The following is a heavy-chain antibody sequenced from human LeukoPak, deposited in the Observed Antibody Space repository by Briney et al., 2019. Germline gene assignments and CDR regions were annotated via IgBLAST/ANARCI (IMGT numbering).Heavy chain of an antibody. CDR3: ARDRPGGGSYYGLDY. J-gene: IGHJ4*02. CDR1: GFTVSSNY. V-gene: IGHV3-53*01. Sequence: GGSLRLSCAASGFTVSSNYMTWVRQAPGKGLEWVSVIYSGGSTYYADSVKGRLTISRDNSKNTLYLQMNSLRAEDTAVYYCARDRPGGGSYYGLDYWGQGTLVTVSS. CDR2: IYSGGST. D-gene: IGHD1-26*01.